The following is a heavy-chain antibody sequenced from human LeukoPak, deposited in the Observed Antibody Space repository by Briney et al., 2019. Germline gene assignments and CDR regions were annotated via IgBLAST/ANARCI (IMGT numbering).Heavy chain of an antibody. CDR2: ISSSSSYI. V-gene: IGHV3-21*01. CDR3: ARRDPAPYYYYGMDV. J-gene: IGHJ6*02. CDR1: GFTFSSYS. Sequence: GGSLRLSCAASGFTFSSYSMNWVRQAPGKGLEWVSSISSSSSYIYYADSVKGRFTISRDNAKNSLYLQMNSLRAEDTAVYYCARRDPAPYYYYGMDVWGQGTTVTVSS.